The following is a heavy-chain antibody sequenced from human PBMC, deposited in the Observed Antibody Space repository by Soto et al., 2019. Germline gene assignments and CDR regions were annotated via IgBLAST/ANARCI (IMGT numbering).Heavy chain of an antibody. CDR2: IIPIFGTE. J-gene: IGHJ6*02. V-gene: IGHV1-69*01. CDR1: GGTFSSHS. D-gene: IGHD2-2*01. Sequence: QVQLVQSGAEVKKPGSSVKVSCKVSGGTFSSHSINWVRQAPGQGPEWMGGIIPIFGTENYAQKFPGRVTITADESTSTAYMELSSLTSEDTALYYCSTSLYCSTTRCYYYYGLDVWGQGTTVIVSS. CDR3: STSLYCSTTRCYYYYGLDV.